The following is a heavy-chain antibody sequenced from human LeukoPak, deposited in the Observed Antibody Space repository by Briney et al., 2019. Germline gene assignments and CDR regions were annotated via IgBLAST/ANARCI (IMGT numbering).Heavy chain of an antibody. V-gene: IGHV3-23*01. D-gene: IGHD4-17*01. CDR1: GFTFSSYA. J-gene: IGHJ6*02. CDR2: ISGSGGST. Sequence: GGSLRLSCAASGFTFSSYAMSWVRQAPGKGLEWVSVISGSGGSTYYADSVKGRFTISRDNSKNTLYLQMNSLRAEDTAVYYCAKRTTGGFYYYGMDVWGQGTTVTVSS. CDR3: AKRTTGGFYYYGMDV.